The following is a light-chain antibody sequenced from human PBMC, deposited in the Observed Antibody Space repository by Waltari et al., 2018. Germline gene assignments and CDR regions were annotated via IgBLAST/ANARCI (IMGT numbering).Light chain of an antibody. J-gene: IGLJ1*01. V-gene: IGLV2-23*02. Sequence: QSALTQPASVSGTPGHSITISCSGTTSDVWRYDLVSWYQQHPGEAPKLLICEVFKRPPDTSSRFSGAKSGSTASLTISGLQPEDEADYYCCSYAGRGTYVFGSGTKVTVL. CDR1: TSDVWRYDL. CDR2: EVF. CDR3: CSYAGRGTYV.